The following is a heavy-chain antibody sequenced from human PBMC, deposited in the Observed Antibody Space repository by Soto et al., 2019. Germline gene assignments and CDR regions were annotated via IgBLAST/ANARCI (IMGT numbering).Heavy chain of an antibody. CDR2: IYSGGST. CDR1: GFSVSSNY. J-gene: IGHJ4*02. D-gene: IGHD4-17*01. V-gene: IGHV3-53*04. CDR3: ATRSVTAPR. Sequence: EVQLVESGGGLVQPGGSLRLSCADSGFSVSSNYMSWVRQAPGKGLECVSFIYSGGSTYYADSVKGRFTITRHNFNNTLYRQMNSLRTDDQAVYYCATRSVTAPRWGQGTLVTVSS.